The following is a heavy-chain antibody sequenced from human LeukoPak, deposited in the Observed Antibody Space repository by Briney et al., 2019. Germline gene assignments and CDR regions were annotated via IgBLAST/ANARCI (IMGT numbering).Heavy chain of an antibody. Sequence: SETLSLTCTVSGYSISSGYYWSWIRQPPGKGLEWIGYIYYSGSTNYNPSLKSRVTISVDTSKNQFSLKLSSVTAADTAVYYCASEAYYYDSSGYYKYWGQGTLVAVSS. D-gene: IGHD3-22*01. J-gene: IGHJ4*02. CDR2: IYYSGST. CDR3: ASEAYYYDSSGYYKY. CDR1: GYSISSGYY. V-gene: IGHV4-61*01.